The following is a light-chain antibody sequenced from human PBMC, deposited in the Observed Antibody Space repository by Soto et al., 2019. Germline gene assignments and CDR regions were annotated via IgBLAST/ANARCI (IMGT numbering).Light chain of an antibody. CDR2: DAS. CDR3: QQYNSYLYT. CDR1: QSISSW. J-gene: IGKJ2*01. Sequence: DIQMTQSPSTLSASVGDRVTITCRASQSISSWLSWYQQKPGKAPKLLIYDASSLESGGPSRFSGSGSGTEFTITISSLQPDDFAANYCQQYNSYLYTFGQGTKLEIK. V-gene: IGKV1-5*01.